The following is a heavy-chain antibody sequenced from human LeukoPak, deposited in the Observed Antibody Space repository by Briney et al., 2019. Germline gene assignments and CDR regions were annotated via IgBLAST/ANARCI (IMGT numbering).Heavy chain of an antibody. V-gene: IGHV1-46*01. D-gene: IGHD3-9*01. J-gene: IGHJ5*02. Sequence: ASVKVSCKASGYTFTSYYMHWVRQAPGQGLEWMGIINPSGGSTSYAQKFQGRVTMTRDTSTSTVYMELSSLRSEDTAVYYCARMSYDILTGYPNWFDPWGQGTLVTVSS. CDR2: INPSGGST. CDR1: GYTFTSYY. CDR3: ARMSYDILTGYPNWFDP.